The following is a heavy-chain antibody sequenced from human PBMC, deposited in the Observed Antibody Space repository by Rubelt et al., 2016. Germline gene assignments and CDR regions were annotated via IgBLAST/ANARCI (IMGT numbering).Heavy chain of an antibody. CDR3: ARHVSSGWYYYYGMDV. CDR2: IYYSGST. Sequence: QLQLQESGPGLVKPSETLSLTCTVSGGSISSSSYYWGWIRQPPGKGLEWIGSIYYSGSTYYNPSLKSRVTISVDTSKNQFSLKLGSVTAADTAGYYCARHVSSGWYYYYGMDVWGQGTTVTASS. CDR1: GGSISSSSYY. D-gene: IGHD6-19*01. V-gene: IGHV4-39*01. J-gene: IGHJ6*02.